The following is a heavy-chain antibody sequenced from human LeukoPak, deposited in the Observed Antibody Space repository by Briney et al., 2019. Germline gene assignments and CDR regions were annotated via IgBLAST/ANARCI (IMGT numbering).Heavy chain of an antibody. CDR1: GFTFSSYG. Sequence: GRSLRLSCATSGFTFSSYGMHWVRQAPGKGLEWVAVIWHDGSNKYYADSVKGRFTISRDNSKNTLYLQMNSLRAEDTAVYYCARVRCSGGSCYRPPDYWGQGTLVTVSS. V-gene: IGHV3-33*01. D-gene: IGHD2-15*01. CDR2: IWHDGSNK. CDR3: ARVRCSGGSCYRPPDY. J-gene: IGHJ4*02.